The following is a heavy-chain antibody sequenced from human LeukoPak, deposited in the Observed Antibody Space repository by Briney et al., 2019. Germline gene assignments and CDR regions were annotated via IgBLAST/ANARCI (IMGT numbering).Heavy chain of an antibody. CDR2: IGSSGGTI. J-gene: IGHJ4*02. CDR3: ARDLSNNWKLDY. CDR1: GFTFSSYG. Sequence: PGGSLRLSCVASGFTFSSYGMNWVRQAPGKGLEWVSYIGSSGGTIFYADSVKGRFTISRDNANNSLYLQMNSLRAEDTAVYYCARDLSNNWKLDYWGQGTLVTVSS. D-gene: IGHD1-20*01. V-gene: IGHV3-48*04.